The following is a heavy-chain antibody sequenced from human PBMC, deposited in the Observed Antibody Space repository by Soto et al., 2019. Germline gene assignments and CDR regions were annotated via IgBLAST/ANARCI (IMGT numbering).Heavy chain of an antibody. CDR1: GGSISSGDYY. V-gene: IGHV4-30-4*01. J-gene: IGHJ4*02. D-gene: IGHD4-17*01. CDR2: IYYSVST. Sequence: QVQLQESGPGLVKPSQTLSLTCTVSGGSISSGDYYWSWIRQPPGKGLEWIGYIYYSVSTYYNPSLKSRVTTSVDTSKNQFSLKLSSVTAADTAVYYCVRNDYGDQKPPFPDYWGQGTLVTVSS. CDR3: VRNDYGDQKPPFPDY.